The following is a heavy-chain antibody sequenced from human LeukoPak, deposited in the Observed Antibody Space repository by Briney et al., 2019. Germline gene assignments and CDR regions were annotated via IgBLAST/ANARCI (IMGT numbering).Heavy chain of an antibody. Sequence: GGSLRLSCAASGFTFSNAWMSWVRQPPGKGLEWVGRIKSKADGGTTDYAAPVKGRFTISRDDSKNTLYLQMNSLKTEDTAVYYRTTDAVVNAFDIWGQGTMVTVSS. CDR2: IKSKADGGTT. CDR3: TTDAVVNAFDI. CDR1: GFTFSNAW. J-gene: IGHJ3*02. V-gene: IGHV3-15*01. D-gene: IGHD2-21*01.